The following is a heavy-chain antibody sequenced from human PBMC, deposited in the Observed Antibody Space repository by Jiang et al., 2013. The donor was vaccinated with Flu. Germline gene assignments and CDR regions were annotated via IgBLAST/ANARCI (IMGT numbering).Heavy chain of an antibody. CDR1: SGSISSSTYY. CDR2: IFSMGGT. J-gene: IGHJ3*02. V-gene: IGHV4-39*07. D-gene: IGHD3-16*01. CDR3: ARHGGAYDYDAFDI. Sequence: PGLVKPSETLSLTCTVSSGSISSSTYYWAWIRQPPGKGLEWIGSIFSMGGTYHNPSLESRLTMSVDTSKNQFSLKMSSVTVADTAVYYCARHGGAYDYDAFDIWGQGAMVTVSS.